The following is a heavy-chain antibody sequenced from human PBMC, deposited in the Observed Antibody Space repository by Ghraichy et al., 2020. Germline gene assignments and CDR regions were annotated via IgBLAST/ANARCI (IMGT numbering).Heavy chain of an antibody. J-gene: IGHJ4*02. D-gene: IGHD3-22*01. CDR1: GGTFSSYA. Sequence: SVKVSCKASGGTFSSYAISWVRQAPGQGLEWMGGIIPIFGTANYAQKFQGRVTITADESTSTAYMELSSLRSEDTAVYYCAANYYDSSGPDYWGQGTLVTVSS. CDR3: AANYYDSSGPDY. V-gene: IGHV1-69*13. CDR2: IIPIFGTA.